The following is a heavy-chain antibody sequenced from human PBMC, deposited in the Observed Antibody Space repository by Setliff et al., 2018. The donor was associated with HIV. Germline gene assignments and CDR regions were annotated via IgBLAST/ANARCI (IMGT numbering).Heavy chain of an antibody. J-gene: IGHJ2*01. V-gene: IGHV4-59*08. Sequence: PSETLSLTCTVSGGSISSYYWSWIRQPPGKGLEWIGYIYYSGSTNYNPSLKSRVTISVDTSKNQFSLKLSSVTAADTAVYYCARHWYSGTYLWEPATDLWGRGTLVTVSS. D-gene: IGHD1-26*01. CDR3: ARHWYSGTYLWEPATDL. CDR1: GGSISSYY. CDR2: IYYSGST.